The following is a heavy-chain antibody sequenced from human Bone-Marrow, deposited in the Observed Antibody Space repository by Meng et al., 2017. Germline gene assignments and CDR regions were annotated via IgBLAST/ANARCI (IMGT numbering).Heavy chain of an antibody. CDR2: INHSGST. CDR3: ARLAYDSSGYWFDY. D-gene: IGHD3-22*01. CDR1: GGSFSGYY. Sequence: VQRTQWGAGLLKPAETLSLTCAVYGGSFSGYYWSWIRQPPGKGLEWIGEINHSGSTNYNPSLKSRVTISVDTSKNQFSLKLSSVTAADTAVYYCARLAYDSSGYWFDYWGQGTLVTVSS. J-gene: IGHJ4*02. V-gene: IGHV4-34*01.